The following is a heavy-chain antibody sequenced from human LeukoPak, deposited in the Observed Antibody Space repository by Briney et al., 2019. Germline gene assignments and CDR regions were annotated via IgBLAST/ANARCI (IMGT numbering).Heavy chain of an antibody. J-gene: IGHJ4*02. V-gene: IGHV5-51*01. CDR1: GYSFTSYW. Sequence: GESLKISCKGSGYSFTSYWIGWVRQMPGKGLEWMGIIYPGDSDTRYSPSFQGQVTISVDKSISTAYLQWSSLKASDTAMYYCARVLYGSGSYYNTGDYWGQGTLVTVSS. CDR3: ARVLYGSGSYYNTGDY. CDR2: IYPGDSDT. D-gene: IGHD3-10*01.